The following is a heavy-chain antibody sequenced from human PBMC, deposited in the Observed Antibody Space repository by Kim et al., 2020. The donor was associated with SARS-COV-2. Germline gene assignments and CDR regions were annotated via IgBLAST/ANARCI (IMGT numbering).Heavy chain of an antibody. CDR2: IYSGGST. CDR3: ARERSGYYLGAFDI. V-gene: IGHV3-66*01. J-gene: IGHJ3*02. CDR1: GFTVSSNY. D-gene: IGHD3-22*01. Sequence: GGSLRLSCAASGFTVSSNYMSWVRQAPGKGLEWVSVIYSGGSTYYADSVKGRFTISRDNSKNTLYLQMNSLRAEDTAVYYCARERSGYYLGAFDIWGQGTMVTVSS.